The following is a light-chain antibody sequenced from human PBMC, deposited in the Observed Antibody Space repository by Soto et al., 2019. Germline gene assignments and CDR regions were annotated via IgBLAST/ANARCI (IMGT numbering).Light chain of an antibody. J-gene: IGLJ1*01. CDR1: SSDVGGYNY. CDR3: SSYTSSSTYV. CDR2: DVR. V-gene: IGLV2-14*01. Sequence: QSVLTQPASVSGSPGQSITISCTGTSSDVGGYNYVSWYQQHPGKAPKLMIYDVRNRPSGVSNRSSGSKSGNTAPLTISGLQAEDEAYYYCSSYTSSSTYVFGTGTKLTVL.